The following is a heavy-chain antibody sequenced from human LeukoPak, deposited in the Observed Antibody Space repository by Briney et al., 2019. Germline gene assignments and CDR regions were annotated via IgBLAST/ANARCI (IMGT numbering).Heavy chain of an antibody. Sequence: GESLKISCAASGFTFSSYSMNGVRQAPGKGLEWVSYISSSSSTIYYADSVKGRFTISRDNAKNSLYLQMNSLRAEDTAVYYCARGGYCSSTSCSHLEDWFDPWGQGTLVTVSS. CDR1: GFTFSSYS. D-gene: IGHD2-2*01. J-gene: IGHJ5*02. V-gene: IGHV3-48*01. CDR2: ISSSSSTI. CDR3: ARGGYCSSTSCSHLEDWFDP.